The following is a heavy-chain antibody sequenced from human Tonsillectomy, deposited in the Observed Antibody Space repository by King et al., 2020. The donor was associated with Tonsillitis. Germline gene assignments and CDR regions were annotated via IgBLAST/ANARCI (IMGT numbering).Heavy chain of an antibody. J-gene: IGHJ1*01. CDR1: GGSISSYY. V-gene: IGHV4-59*08. CDR3: ASVAVAGTGLGYFQH. D-gene: IGHD6-19*01. Sequence: VQLQESGPGLVKPSETLSLTCTVSGGSISSYYWSWIRQPPGKGLEWIGYIYYSGGTNYNPSLKSRVTISVDTSKNQFSLKLSSVTAADTAVYYCASVAVAGTGLGYFQHWGQGTLVTVSS. CDR2: IYYSGGT.